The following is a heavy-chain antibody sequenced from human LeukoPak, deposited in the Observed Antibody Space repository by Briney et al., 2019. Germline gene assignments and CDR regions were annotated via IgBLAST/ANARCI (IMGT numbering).Heavy chain of an antibody. V-gene: IGHV4-39*07. CDR2: IYSSGST. CDR3: ARVLWFGGAGARDSMKNAFDI. Sequence: SETLSLTCTVSGGSISSSSYYWGWIRQPPGKGLDWIGNIYSSGSTYYNPSLKSRVTISVNTSKNQFSLKLNSVTAADTAVYYCARVLWFGGAGARDSMKNAFDIWGQGTMVTVSS. CDR1: GGSISSSSYY. D-gene: IGHD3-10*01. J-gene: IGHJ3*02.